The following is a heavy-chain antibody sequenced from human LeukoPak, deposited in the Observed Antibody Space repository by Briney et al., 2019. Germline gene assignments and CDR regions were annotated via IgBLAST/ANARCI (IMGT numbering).Heavy chain of an antibody. CDR2: IGSSGSTI. CDR1: GFTFGGYE. CDR3: ASFYDSTGRDY. J-gene: IGHJ4*02. D-gene: IGHD3-22*01. V-gene: IGHV3-48*03. Sequence: GGSLRLSCAASGFTFGGYEMNWVRQAPGKGLEWVSHIGSSGSTINYADSVKGRFTISRDNAKNSLYLQMSSLRAEDTAVYYCASFYDSTGRDYWGQGTLVTVSS.